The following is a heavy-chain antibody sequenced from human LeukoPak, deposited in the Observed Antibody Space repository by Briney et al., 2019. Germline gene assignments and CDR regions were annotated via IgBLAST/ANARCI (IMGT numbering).Heavy chain of an antibody. J-gene: IGHJ5*02. CDR1: GDSISDYY. CDR3: ARELDGNGGWFDP. CDR2: VYYSGST. D-gene: IGHD5-24*01. Sequence: SETLSLTCTVSGDSISDYYLSWIRQPPGRGLEWIGEVYYSGSTHYNPSLKNRVTISVDTSKNQSSLRLRSVTAADTAVYYCARELDGNGGWFDPWGQGTLVTVSS. V-gene: IGHV4-59*01.